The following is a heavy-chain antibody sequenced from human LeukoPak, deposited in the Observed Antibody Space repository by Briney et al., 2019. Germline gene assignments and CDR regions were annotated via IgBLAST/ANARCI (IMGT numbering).Heavy chain of an antibody. J-gene: IGHJ4*02. V-gene: IGHV4-59*01. D-gene: IGHD6-13*01. CDR1: GASISSYY. CDR2: IFYSGST. CDR3: ASGPYPAAGTDHQFDY. Sequence: SETLSLTCTVSGASISSYYWSWIRQPPGKGLEWIGYIFYSGSTLYNPTLQSRVTISVDTSKSQFSLKLTSVTAADTAVYYCASGPYPAAGTDHQFDYWGQGTLVTVSS.